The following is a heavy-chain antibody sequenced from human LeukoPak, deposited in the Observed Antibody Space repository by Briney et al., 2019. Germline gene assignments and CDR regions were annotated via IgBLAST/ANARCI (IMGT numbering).Heavy chain of an antibody. V-gene: IGHV3-7*01. Sequence: GGSLRLSCAASGFTFSSYWMSWVRQAPGKGREWVANIKQEGSEKYYVDSVKGRFTLSRDNAKNSLYLQMNSLRAEDTAVYYCARVSSVSRGPPIYMDVWGKGTTVTVSS. CDR1: GFTFSSYW. CDR2: IKQEGSEK. D-gene: IGHD2-2*01. CDR3: ARVSSVSRGPPIYMDV. J-gene: IGHJ6*03.